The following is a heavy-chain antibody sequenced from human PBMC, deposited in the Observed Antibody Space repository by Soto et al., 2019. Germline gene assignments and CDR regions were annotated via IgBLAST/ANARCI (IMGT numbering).Heavy chain of an antibody. CDR1: GFTFSSYA. Sequence: GGSLRLSCVASGFTFSSYAMSWVRQAPGKGLEWVSAISGSGGSTYYADSVKGRFTISRDNSKNTLYLQMNSLRAEDTAVYYCARGPYDSSGYYYENWGQGTLVTVSS. CDR3: ARGPYDSSGYYYEN. V-gene: IGHV3-23*01. D-gene: IGHD3-22*01. J-gene: IGHJ4*02. CDR2: ISGSGGST.